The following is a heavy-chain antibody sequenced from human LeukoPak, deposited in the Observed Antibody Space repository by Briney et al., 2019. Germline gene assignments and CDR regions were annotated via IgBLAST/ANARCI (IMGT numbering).Heavy chain of an antibody. J-gene: IGHJ4*02. Sequence: GGSLRLSCAASGFTFSDHYMDWVRQAPGKGLEWVGRTRNKANSYTTEYAASVKGRFTISRDDSKNSLYLQMNSLKTEDTAVYYCAREDYGGSFDWWGQGTLVTVSS. CDR2: TRNKANSYTT. D-gene: IGHD4-23*01. V-gene: IGHV3-72*01. CDR1: GFTFSDHY. CDR3: AREDYGGSFDW.